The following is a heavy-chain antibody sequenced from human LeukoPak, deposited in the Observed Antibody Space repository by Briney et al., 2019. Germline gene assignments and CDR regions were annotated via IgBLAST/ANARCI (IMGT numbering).Heavy chain of an antibody. J-gene: IGHJ4*02. Sequence: NHGEPLKISCKGSGYKFTDYWIGWVRQMPGKGLEWMGNIYPGDSDTRYSPSFQGQVTISADKSISTAYLQWSSLKASDTAMYYCAGRPGEFDSWGQGTLVTVSS. CDR2: IYPGDSDT. D-gene: IGHD1-14*01. CDR3: AGRPGEFDS. CDR1: GYKFTDYW. V-gene: IGHV5-51*01.